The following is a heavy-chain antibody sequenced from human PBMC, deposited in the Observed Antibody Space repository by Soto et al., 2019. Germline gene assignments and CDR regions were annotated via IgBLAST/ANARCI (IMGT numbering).Heavy chain of an antibody. J-gene: IGHJ4*02. CDR3: ARGQGSSSACDY. CDR2: IYPDDGDT. Sequence: QVQLVQSGAEVKKPGASVKVSCKASGYMFTSSVIQWVRQAPGQRLEWMGWIYPDDGDTKYSQKLEARVTFTTDTSARTAYMELSSLRSEDTAVYYCARGQGSSSACDYWGQGTLVTVSS. CDR1: GYMFTSSV. V-gene: IGHV1-3*01. D-gene: IGHD3-22*01.